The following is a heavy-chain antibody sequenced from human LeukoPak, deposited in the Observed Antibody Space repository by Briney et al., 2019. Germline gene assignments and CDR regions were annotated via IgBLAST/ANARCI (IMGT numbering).Heavy chain of an antibody. J-gene: IGHJ1*01. V-gene: IGHV3-23*01. D-gene: IGHD5-18*01. CDR3: AKVYRGYSYGYEAEYFQH. CDR1: GFTFSSYA. CDR2: ISGSGDST. Sequence: GGSXRLSCAASGFTFSSYAMSWVRQAPGKGLEWVSAISGSGDSTYYADSVKGRFTISRDNSKNTLYLQMNSLRAEDTAVYYCAKVYRGYSYGYEAEYFQHWGQGTLVTVSS.